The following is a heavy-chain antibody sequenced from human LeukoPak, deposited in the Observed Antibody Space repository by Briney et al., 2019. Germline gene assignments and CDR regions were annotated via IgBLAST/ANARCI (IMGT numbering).Heavy chain of an antibody. CDR1: GGSFRVHG. V-gene: IGHV1-69*05. Sequence: SVKVSCKPSGGSFRVHGISWVRQAPGQGPQWMGGIIPVFHTTNYAQEFQGRVTLIIDESTSMAYMELSSLRSDDTAVYFCASARSTVLNDAYDIWGQGTMVTVSS. D-gene: IGHD2-2*01. CDR3: ASARSTVLNDAYDI. CDR2: IIPVFHTT. J-gene: IGHJ3*02.